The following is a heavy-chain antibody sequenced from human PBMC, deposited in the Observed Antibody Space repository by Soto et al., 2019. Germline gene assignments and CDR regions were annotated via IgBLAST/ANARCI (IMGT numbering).Heavy chain of an antibody. Sequence: QVQVVESRGGVVQAGRSLRLSCTASGFTFGTYSMHWVRQAPGKGLEWVAVISYDASNTYYADSVKGRFTISRDNSKNALFLQMNSLRPGDTAVYYCATPQRGYFDLDYWGQGILVTVSS. CDR3: ATPQRGYFDLDY. CDR1: GFTFGTYS. CDR2: ISYDASNT. V-gene: IGHV3-30-3*01. J-gene: IGHJ4*02. D-gene: IGHD3-9*01.